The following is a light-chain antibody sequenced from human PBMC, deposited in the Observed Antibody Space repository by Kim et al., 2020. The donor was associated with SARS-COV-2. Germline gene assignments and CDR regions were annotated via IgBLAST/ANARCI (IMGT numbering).Light chain of an antibody. CDR3: QQYNSYPWT. CDR1: QRISSW. V-gene: IGKV1-5*03. CDR2: KAS. Sequence: ASVGDRVTIPCRASQRISSWLAWYQQKPGKAPKLLIYKASSLESGVPSRFSGSGSGTEFTLTISSLRPDDFATYYCQQYNSYPWTFGQGTKVEIK. J-gene: IGKJ1*01.